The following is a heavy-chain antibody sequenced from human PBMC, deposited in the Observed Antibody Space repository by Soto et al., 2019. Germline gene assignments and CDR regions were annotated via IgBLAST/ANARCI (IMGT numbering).Heavy chain of an antibody. V-gene: IGHV6-1*01. CDR3: VRDLNRPLGYCSSTSCYTGYYYYYGMDV. D-gene: IGHD2-2*02. CDR1: GDSVSSNSAA. CDR2: TYYRSKWYN. Sequence: TLSLTCAISGDSVSSNSAAWNWIRQSPSRGLEWLGRTYYRSKWYNDYAVSVKSRITINPDTSKNQFSLQLNSVTPEDTAVYYCVRDLNRPLGYCSSTSCYTGYYYYYGMDVWGQGTTVTVSS. J-gene: IGHJ6*02.